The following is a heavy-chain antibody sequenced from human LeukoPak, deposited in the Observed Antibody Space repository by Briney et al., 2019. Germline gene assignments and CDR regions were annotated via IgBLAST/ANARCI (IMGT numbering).Heavy chain of an antibody. D-gene: IGHD3-22*01. CDR1: GYAFTGYY. J-gene: IGHJ4*02. Sequence: SVKVSCKASGYAFTGYYMHWVRQAPGQGLEWMGGIIPIFGTANYAQKFQGRVTITADESTSTAYMELSSLRSEDTAVYYCARGGRRDYYDSSGYYLGYWGQGTLVTVSS. V-gene: IGHV1-69*13. CDR3: ARGGRRDYYDSSGYYLGY. CDR2: IIPIFGTA.